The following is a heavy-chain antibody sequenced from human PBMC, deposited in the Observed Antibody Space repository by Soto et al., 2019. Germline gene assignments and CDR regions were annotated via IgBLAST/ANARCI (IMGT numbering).Heavy chain of an antibody. D-gene: IGHD3-10*01. Sequence: SETLSLTCAVSGGSISSGGYSWSWIRQPPGRGLEWIGYIYHSGSTYYNPSLKSRVTISVDRSKNQFSLKLSSVTAADTAVYYCARNMVRGAPIWFDPWGQGTLVTVSS. V-gene: IGHV4-30-2*01. CDR2: IYHSGST. CDR3: ARNMVRGAPIWFDP. J-gene: IGHJ5*02. CDR1: GGSISSGGYS.